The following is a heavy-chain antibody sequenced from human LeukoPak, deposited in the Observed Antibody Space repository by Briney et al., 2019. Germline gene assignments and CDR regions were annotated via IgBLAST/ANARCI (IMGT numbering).Heavy chain of an antibody. J-gene: IGHJ4*02. Sequence: ASVKVSCKASAYTFTDYSLHWVRQAPGQGLEWMGWINPNTGSTNYAQKFQGRVTMTSETSISTAYLELSSLRSDDTAVYYCARDHEDYDRSGYYSLGCWGQGTLVTVSS. CDR1: AYTFTDYS. V-gene: IGHV1-2*02. CDR3: ARDHEDYDRSGYYSLGC. CDR2: INPNTGST. D-gene: IGHD3-22*01.